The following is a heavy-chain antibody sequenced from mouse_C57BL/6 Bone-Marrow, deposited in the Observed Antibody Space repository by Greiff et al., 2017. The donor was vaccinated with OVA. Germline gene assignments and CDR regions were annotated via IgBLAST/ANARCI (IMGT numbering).Heavy chain of an antibody. CDR1: GYTFTDYY. Sequence: EVQLQQSGPELVKPGASVKISCKASGYTFTDYYMNWVKQSHGKSLEWIGDINPNNGGTSYNQKFKGKATLTVDKSSSTAYMELRSLTSEDSAVYYCYWDEGYWGQGTTLTVSS. D-gene: IGHD4-1*01. CDR2: INPNNGGT. J-gene: IGHJ2*01. CDR3: YWDEGY. V-gene: IGHV1-26*01.